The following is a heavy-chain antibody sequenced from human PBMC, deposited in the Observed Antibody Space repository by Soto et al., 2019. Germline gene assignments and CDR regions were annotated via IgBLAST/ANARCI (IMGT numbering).Heavy chain of an antibody. V-gene: IGHV5-51*01. Sequence: GESLKICCKGSGYSFTSYWIGWVRQMPGKGLEWMGIIYPGDSDTRYSPSFQGQVTISADKSISTAYLQWSSLKASDTAMYYCARSVVVAAMESDDSYGMDVWGQGNTVTVSS. CDR2: IYPGDSDT. J-gene: IGHJ6*02. CDR3: ARSVVVAAMESDDSYGMDV. CDR1: GYSFTSYW. D-gene: IGHD2-15*01.